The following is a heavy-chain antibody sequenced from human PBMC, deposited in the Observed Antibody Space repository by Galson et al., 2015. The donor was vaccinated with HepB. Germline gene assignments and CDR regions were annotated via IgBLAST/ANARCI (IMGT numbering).Heavy chain of an antibody. CDR2: IIPIFGTA. D-gene: IGHD1-26*01. Sequence: SVKVSCKASGYTFTSYGISWVRQAPGQGLEWMGGIIPIFGTANYAQKFQGRVTITADESPSTAYMELSSLRSEDTAVYYCASRYSGIELQSYYFDYWGQGTLVTVSS. CDR3: ASRYSGIELQSYYFDY. J-gene: IGHJ4*02. V-gene: IGHV1-69*13. CDR1: GYTFTSYG.